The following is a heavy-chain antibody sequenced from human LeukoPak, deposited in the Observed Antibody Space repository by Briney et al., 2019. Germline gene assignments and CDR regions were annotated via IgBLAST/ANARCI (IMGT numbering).Heavy chain of an antibody. CDR2: IKHDGGEK. J-gene: IGHJ6*02. Sequence: GGSLRLSCAASGFTFSNYWMTWVRQAPGKGLEWVANIKHDGGEKYYVDSVKGRFTISRDNAKNSLYLQMNSLRAEDTAVYYCARDRAGIAAAGISHYYYGMDVWGQGTTVTVSS. V-gene: IGHV3-7*01. CDR3: ARDRAGIAAAGISHYYYGMDV. D-gene: IGHD6-13*01. CDR1: GFTFSNYW.